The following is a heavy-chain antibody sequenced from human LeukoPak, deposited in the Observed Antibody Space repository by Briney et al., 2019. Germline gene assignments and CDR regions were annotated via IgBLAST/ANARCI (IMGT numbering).Heavy chain of an antibody. CDR2: INAGNGHT. J-gene: IGHJ4*02. D-gene: IGHD3-3*01. V-gene: IGHV1-3*01. CDR1: GFTFTNYA. CDR3: ARGIWSRTVSSYYFDY. Sequence: ASVKVSCKASGFTFTNYAMQWVRQAPGQRLEWMGWINAGNGHTRYSQRFQGRVTITRDTSATTVYMEVTSLRSEDTAVYYCARGIWSRTVSSYYFDYWGEGTLVTVSS.